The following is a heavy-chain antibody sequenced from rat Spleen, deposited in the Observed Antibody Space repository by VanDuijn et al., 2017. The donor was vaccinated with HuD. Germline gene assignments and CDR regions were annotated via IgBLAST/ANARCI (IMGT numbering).Heavy chain of an antibody. J-gene: IGHJ4*01. CDR1: GFTFSNYG. CDR2: ISPSGGRS. Sequence: EVHLVESGGGLVQPGRSLKLSCAASGFTFSNYGMHWIRQAPTKGLEWVASISPSGGRSHYRDSVKGRFTISRDNAKSTLCLQMDSLRSEDTATYYCATDGYYDGTYYSVYVMDAWGQGASVTVSS. D-gene: IGHD1-12*02. V-gene: IGHV5-19*01. CDR3: ATDGYYDGTYYSVYVMDA.